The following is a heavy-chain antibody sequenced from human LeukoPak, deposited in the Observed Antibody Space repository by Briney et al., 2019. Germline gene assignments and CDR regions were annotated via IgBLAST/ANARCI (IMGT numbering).Heavy chain of an antibody. CDR3: ATNSANYYYYYMDV. Sequence: SETLSLTCTGSGGSISSYYWSWIRQPPGKELEWIGYIYTSGSTNYNPSLKSRVTISVGTSKNQFSLKLSSVTAADTAVYYCATNSANYYYYYMDVWGKETTVTVSS. J-gene: IGHJ6*03. CDR2: IYTSGST. CDR1: GGSISSYY. V-gene: IGHV4-4*08. D-gene: IGHD2/OR15-2a*01.